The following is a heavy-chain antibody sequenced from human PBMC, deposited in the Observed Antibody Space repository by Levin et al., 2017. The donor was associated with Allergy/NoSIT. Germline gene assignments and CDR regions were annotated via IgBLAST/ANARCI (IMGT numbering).Heavy chain of an antibody. V-gene: IGHV3-11*06. CDR2: ISVSGRET. D-gene: IGHD3/OR15-3a*01. CDR3: AREGFWTD. CDR1: GFRFSDYY. Sequence: PGGSLRLSCAASGFRFSDYYMSWIRQVPGKGLEWVSYISVSGRETNYADVVKGRFTISRDNAKNSLSLQMNSLRVDDSAVYYCAREGFWTDWGQGTLVTVSS. J-gene: IGHJ4*02.